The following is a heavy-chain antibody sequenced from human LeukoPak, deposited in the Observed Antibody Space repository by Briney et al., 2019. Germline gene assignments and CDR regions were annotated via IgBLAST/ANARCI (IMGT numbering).Heavy chain of an antibody. J-gene: IGHJ4*02. CDR2: IYTSGST. D-gene: IGHD1-26*01. V-gene: IGHV4-4*07. CDR3: ARENSGSYREFDY. CDR1: GGSISSYY. Sequence: SSETLSLTCTVSGGSISSYYWSWIRQPAGKGLEWIGRIYTSGSTNYNASLKSRVSMSVDTSKNQFSLKLSSVTAADTAVFYCARENSGSYREFDYWGQGTLVTVSS.